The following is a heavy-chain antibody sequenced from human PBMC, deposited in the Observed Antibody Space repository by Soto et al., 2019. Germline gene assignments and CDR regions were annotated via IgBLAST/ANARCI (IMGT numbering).Heavy chain of an antibody. D-gene: IGHD4-17*01. CDR1: GGSISSSSYY. Sequence: PSETLSLTCTVSGGSISSSSYYWGWIRQPPGKGLEWIGSIYYSGSTYYNPSLKSRVTISVDTSKNQFSLKLSSVTAADTAVYYCAILYGDSGIYGMDVWGQGTTVTVSS. V-gene: IGHV4-39*01. CDR3: AILYGDSGIYGMDV. CDR2: IYYSGST. J-gene: IGHJ6*02.